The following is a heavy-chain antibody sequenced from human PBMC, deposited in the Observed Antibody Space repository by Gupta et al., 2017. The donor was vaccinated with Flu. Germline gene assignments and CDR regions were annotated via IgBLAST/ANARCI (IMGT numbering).Heavy chain of an antibody. D-gene: IGHD2/OR15-2a*01. Sequence: ANIGYADSVKGRFTISRDNPKNTLYLQLNSLRAEDTAVYYCARGSIEADGMDVWGQGTTVTVSS. V-gene: IGHV3-20*03. CDR3: ARGSIEADGMDV. CDR2: ANI. J-gene: IGHJ6*02.